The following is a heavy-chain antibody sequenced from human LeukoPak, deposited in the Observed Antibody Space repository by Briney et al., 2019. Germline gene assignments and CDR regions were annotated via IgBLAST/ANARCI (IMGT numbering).Heavy chain of an antibody. CDR1: GYTFTVYY. D-gene: IGHD6-19*01. J-gene: IGHJ4*02. V-gene: IGHV1-2*02. Sequence: ASVSVSCKASGYTFTVYYMQWVRQPPGQGLEGMGWINPNSGGTNYAQKFQGRVTMTRDTSISTAYMELSRLRSDDTAVYYCARRPPGYSSGWYDYWGQGTLVTVSS. CDR3: ARRPPGYSSGWYDY. CDR2: INPNSGGT.